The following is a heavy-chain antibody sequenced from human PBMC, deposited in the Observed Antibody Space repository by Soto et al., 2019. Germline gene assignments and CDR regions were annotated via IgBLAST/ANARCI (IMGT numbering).Heavy chain of an antibody. J-gene: IGHJ5*02. D-gene: IGHD4-17*01. CDR3: AGDVPTYGDYGHWFDP. Sequence: SETLSLTCTVSGGSISSYYWSWIRQPPGKGLEWIGYIYYSGSTNYNPSLKSRVTISVDTSKNQFSLKLSSVTAADTAVYYCAGDVPTYGDYGHWFDPWGQGTLVTVSS. V-gene: IGHV4-59*01. CDR1: GGSISSYY. CDR2: IYYSGST.